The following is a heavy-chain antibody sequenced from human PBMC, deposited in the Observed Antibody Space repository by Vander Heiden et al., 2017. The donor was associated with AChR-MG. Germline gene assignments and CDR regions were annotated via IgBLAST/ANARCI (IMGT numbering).Heavy chain of an antibody. J-gene: IGHJ6*02. CDR3: ARGNPKYYYYYGMDV. Sequence: QVQLVQSGAAVKKPGVSVKVSCKASGYTFTSYDINWVRQATGQGLEWMGWMNPNSGNTGYAQKFQGRVTMTRNTSISTAYMELSSLRSEDTAVYYCARGNPKYYYYYGMDVWGQGTTVTVSS. CDR2: MNPNSGNT. CDR1: GYTFTSYD. V-gene: IGHV1-8*01.